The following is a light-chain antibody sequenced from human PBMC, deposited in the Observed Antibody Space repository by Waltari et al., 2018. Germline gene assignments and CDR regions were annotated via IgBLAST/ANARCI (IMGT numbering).Light chain of an antibody. J-gene: IGKJ1*01. CDR3: RHYKSLPVS. Sequence: IVLTQSPGTLSLSPGERATLSCRASQSVSIYLAWYQQKPGQATRLLLYHTSTRATGIPYRFSGSESGPDFSLTISGLGPEDCAVYYCRHYKSLPVSFGQGTRVEIK. CDR2: HTS. V-gene: IGKV3-20*01. CDR1: QSVSIY.